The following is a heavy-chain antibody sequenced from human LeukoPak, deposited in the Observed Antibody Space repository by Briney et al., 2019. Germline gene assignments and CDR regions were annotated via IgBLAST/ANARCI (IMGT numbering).Heavy chain of an antibody. D-gene: IGHD2-21*02. Sequence: PGGSLRLSCAASGFXFSSYSINWVRQAPGKGLEWFLDISSSSSTIYYADSVKGRFTISRDNAKNSLYLQMNSLREEDTAVYYCARDLRAYCGGDCYFDYWGQGTLVTVSS. CDR2: ISSSSSTI. V-gene: IGHV3-48*02. J-gene: IGHJ4*02. CDR1: GFXFSSYS. CDR3: ARDLRAYCGGDCYFDY.